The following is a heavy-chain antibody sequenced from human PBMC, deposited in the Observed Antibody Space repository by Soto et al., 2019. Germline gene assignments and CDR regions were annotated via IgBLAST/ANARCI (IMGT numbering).Heavy chain of an antibody. CDR1: GYTFTSYG. J-gene: IGHJ6*02. D-gene: IGHD2-2*01. CDR3: ARVRVDCSSTSCKNPYYYYGMDV. Sequence: ASVKVSCKASGYTFTSYGISWVRQAPGQGLEWMGWISAYNGNTNYAQKLQGRVTMTRDTSTSTAYMELRSLRSDDTAVYYCARVRVDCSSTSCKNPYYYYGMDVWGQGTTVTVSS. CDR2: ISAYNGNT. V-gene: IGHV1-18*01.